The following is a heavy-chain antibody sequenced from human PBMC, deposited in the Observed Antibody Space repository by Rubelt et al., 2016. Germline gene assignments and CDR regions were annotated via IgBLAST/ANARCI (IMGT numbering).Heavy chain of an antibody. CDR2: IRQDGSEK. J-gene: IGHJ6*02. D-gene: IGHD6-13*01. V-gene: IGHV3-7*05. Sequence: RRSGRQAPGKGLEWVANIRQDGSEKYYLDSVKGRFTISRDNAKVSLYLQMNSLRAEDTAVYYCARDCDPSSSWTYYYYGMDVWGQGTTVTVSS. CDR3: ARDCDPSSSWTYYYYGMDV.